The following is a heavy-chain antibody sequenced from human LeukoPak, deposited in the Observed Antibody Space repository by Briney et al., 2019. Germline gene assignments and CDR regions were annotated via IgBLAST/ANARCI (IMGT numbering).Heavy chain of an antibody. D-gene: IGHD4-17*01. J-gene: IGHJ5*02. Sequence: GGSLRLSCAASGFTFSSYSMNWVRQAPGKGLEWVSSISSSSSYIYYADSVKGRFTISRDNAKNSLYLQMNSLRAEDTAVYYCARDDYGDYVSGWLDPWGQGTLVTVSS. V-gene: IGHV3-21*01. CDR2: ISSSSSYI. CDR1: GFTFSSYS. CDR3: ARDDYGDYVSGWLDP.